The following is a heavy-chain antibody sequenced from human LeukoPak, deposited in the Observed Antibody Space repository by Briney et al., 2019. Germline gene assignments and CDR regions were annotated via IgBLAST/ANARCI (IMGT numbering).Heavy chain of an antibody. CDR1: GFTFSSYS. CDR2: ISSSSSYI. D-gene: IGHD4-17*01. J-gene: IGHJ4*02. V-gene: IGHV3-21*01. Sequence: GGSLRLSCAASGFTFSSYSMNWVRQAPGKGLEWVSSISSSSSYIYYADSVKGRFTISRDNAKNSLYLQMNSLRAEDTAVYYCARDHYGDYGRNYWGQGTLVTVSS. CDR3: ARDHYGDYGRNY.